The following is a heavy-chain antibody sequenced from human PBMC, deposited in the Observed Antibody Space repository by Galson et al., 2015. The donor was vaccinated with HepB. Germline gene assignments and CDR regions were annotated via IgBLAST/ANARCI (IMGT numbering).Heavy chain of an antibody. J-gene: IGHJ4*01. V-gene: IGHV5-51*01. D-gene: IGHD2-21*01. CDR1: GYSFTNYW. Sequence: QSGAEVKKPGESLKISCKGSGYSFTNYWIGWVRQMPGKGLEWMGIIFPGDSDTRYSPSFQGLVTISADKSISTAYLQWSTLKASDTAMFYCARACGADCYSLDYWGQGTLVTVSS. CDR2: IFPGDSDT. CDR3: ARACGADCYSLDY.